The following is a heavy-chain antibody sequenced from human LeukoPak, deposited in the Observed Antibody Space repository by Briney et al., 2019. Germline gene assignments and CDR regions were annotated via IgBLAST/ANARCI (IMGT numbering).Heavy chain of an antibody. D-gene: IGHD4-17*01. Sequence: SETLSLTCAVYGGSFSGYYWSWIRQPPGKGLEWIGEINHSGNTNYNPSLKSRVTISVDTSKNQFSLKLSSVTAADTAVYYCARGGRLRSITFDYWGQGTLVTVSS. CDR1: GGSFSGYY. J-gene: IGHJ4*02. CDR2: INHSGNT. CDR3: ARGGRLRSITFDY. V-gene: IGHV4-34*01.